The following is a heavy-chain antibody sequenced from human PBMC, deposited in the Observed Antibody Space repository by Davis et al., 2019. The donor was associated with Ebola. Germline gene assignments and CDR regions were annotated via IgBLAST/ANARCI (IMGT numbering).Heavy chain of an antibody. CDR3: ARAGFDEVLDY. D-gene: IGHD3-3*01. CDR1: GFIFRNYA. J-gene: IGHJ4*02. V-gene: IGHV3-30*04. CDR2: VSQSERER. Sequence: GESLKISCAASGFIFRNYAMHWVRQAPGKGLEWVAVVSQSERERFYADSVKGRFTISRHDSETTLYLQMNSLTADDTSVYYCARAGFDEVLDYWGQGTPVTVSS.